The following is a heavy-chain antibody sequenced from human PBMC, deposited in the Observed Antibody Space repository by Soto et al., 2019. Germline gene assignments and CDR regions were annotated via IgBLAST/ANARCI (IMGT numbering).Heavy chain of an antibody. CDR2: IDPSDSYT. D-gene: IGHD2-21*01. V-gene: IGHV5-10-1*01. CDR1: GYSFTSYW. Sequence: GESLKISCKGSGYSFTSYWISWVRQMPGKGLEWMGRIDPSDSYTNYSPSFQGHVTISADKSISTAYLQWSSLKASDTAMYYCATRRIRGNPEVVGMDVWGQGTTVTVAS. CDR3: ATRRIRGNPEVVGMDV. J-gene: IGHJ6*02.